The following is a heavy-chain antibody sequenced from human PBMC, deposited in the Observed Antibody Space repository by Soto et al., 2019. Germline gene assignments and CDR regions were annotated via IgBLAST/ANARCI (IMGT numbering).Heavy chain of an antibody. Sequence: EVQLLESGGGLVQPGGSLRLSCAASGFTFSSYAMSWVRQAPGKGLEWVSGISDSGVSTYYADSVKGRFTISRDNSKNRLYVQMNSLRVEDTAVYYCAKRVYSSGWTGGFEYWGQGTLVTVS. V-gene: IGHV3-23*01. D-gene: IGHD6-19*01. J-gene: IGHJ4*02. CDR2: ISDSGVST. CDR1: GFTFSSYA. CDR3: AKRVYSSGWTGGFEY.